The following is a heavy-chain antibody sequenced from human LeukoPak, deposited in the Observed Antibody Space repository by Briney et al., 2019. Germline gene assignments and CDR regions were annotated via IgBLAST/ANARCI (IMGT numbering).Heavy chain of an antibody. D-gene: IGHD3-22*01. V-gene: IGHV3-15*01. CDR3: TTYYYDSTSDFAY. CDR1: GFPFSNVW. J-gene: IGHJ4*02. Sequence: GGSLRLSCAASGFPFSNVWMTWVRQAPGKGLEWVGRIKSKTEGGTTDYAAPVRGRFTISRDDSKNTLYLQMISLKTEDTAVYYCTTYYYDSTSDFAYWGQGTLVTVSS. CDR2: IKSKTEGGTT.